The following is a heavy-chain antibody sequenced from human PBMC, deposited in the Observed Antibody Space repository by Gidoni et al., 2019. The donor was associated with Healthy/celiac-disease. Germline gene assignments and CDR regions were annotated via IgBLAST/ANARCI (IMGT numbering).Heavy chain of an antibody. J-gene: IGHJ4*02. D-gene: IGHD6-6*01. CDR1: GFIFSSYS. CDR3: ARVWQLGVTYYFDY. Sequence: EVQLVESGGGLVQPGGSLRLSCAASGFIFSSYSMNWVRQAPGKGLEGVSYIRSSSSTIYYAESVKGRLTISRDNAKNSLYLQMNSLRDEDTAVYYCARVWQLGVTYYFDYWGQGTLVTVSS. V-gene: IGHV3-48*02. CDR2: IRSSSSTI.